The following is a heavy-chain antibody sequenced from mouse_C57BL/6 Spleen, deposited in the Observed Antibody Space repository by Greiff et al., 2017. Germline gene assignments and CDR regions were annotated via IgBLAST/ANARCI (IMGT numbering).Heavy chain of an antibody. J-gene: IGHJ1*03. CDR1: GFTFSDYG. CDR3: ARNYYSNYLYWYFDV. Sequence: EVKLMESGGGLVKPGGSLKLSCAASGFTFSDYGMHWVRQAPEKGLEWVAYISSGSSTIYYADTVKGRFTISRDNAKNTLFLQMTSLRSEDTAMYYCARNYYSNYLYWYFDVWGTGTTVTVAS. V-gene: IGHV5-17*01. D-gene: IGHD2-5*01. CDR2: ISSGSSTI.